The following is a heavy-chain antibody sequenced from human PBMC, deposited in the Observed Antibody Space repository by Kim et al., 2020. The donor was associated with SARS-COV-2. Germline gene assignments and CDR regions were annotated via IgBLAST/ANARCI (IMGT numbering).Heavy chain of an antibody. CDR1: GGSFSGYY. Sequence: SETLSLTCAVYGGSFSGYYWTWIRQSPGKGLQWIGEINHGGSTNYNPSLETRVTLSVDTSKNQFALKVGSVTAADTAVYYCARVAYLQGHSREFDYLGQG. D-gene: IGHD4-4*01. V-gene: IGHV4-34*01. J-gene: IGHJ4*02. CDR3: ARVAYLQGHSREFDY. CDR2: INHGGST.